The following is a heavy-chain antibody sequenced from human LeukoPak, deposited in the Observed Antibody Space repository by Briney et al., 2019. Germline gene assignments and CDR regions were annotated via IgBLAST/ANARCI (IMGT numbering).Heavy chain of an antibody. J-gene: IGHJ4*02. CDR2: IYHSGNT. CDR1: GGSINTGDYY. D-gene: IGHD2-2*01. Sequence: SQTLSLTCSVSGGSINTGDYYWSWIRRHPGKGLEWVGYIYHSGNTYYNPSLRSRLTISVDTSKNQFSLKLSSVTAADTAVYYCARETFHCTTTICYPYYFDFWGQGILVTVSS. CDR3: ARETFHCTTTICYPYYFDF. V-gene: IGHV4-31*03.